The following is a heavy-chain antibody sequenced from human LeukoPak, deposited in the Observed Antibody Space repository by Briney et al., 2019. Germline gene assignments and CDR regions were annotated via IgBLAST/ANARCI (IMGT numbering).Heavy chain of an antibody. D-gene: IGHD2-2*01. J-gene: IGHJ6*03. CDR2: INHRGST. Sequence: SETLSLTSAVYGGSFSGYFWTWIRQPPGKGLEWIGEINHRGSTNYNPSLKSRVTISLDTSTNQISLRLSSVTAADTAVYYCARVAGYCSSTGCYHYYYSMDVWGKGTTFTVSS. CDR1: GGSFSGYF. CDR3: ARVAGYCSSTGCYHYYYSMDV. V-gene: IGHV4-34*01.